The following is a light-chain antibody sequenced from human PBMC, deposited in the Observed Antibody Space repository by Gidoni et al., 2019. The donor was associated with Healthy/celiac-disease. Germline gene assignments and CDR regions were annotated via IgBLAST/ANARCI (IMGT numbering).Light chain of an antibody. CDR1: NIGSKS. J-gene: IGLJ2*01. CDR2: DAS. Sequence: SYVLTQPPSVSVAPGQTARITCGGNNIGSKSVHLYQQKPGQAPVLVVYDASDRPSGIPVRFSGSTSVNTAPLTISRVEAGDEADYYCQVCDSSSVHVVFGGGSKLTVL. CDR3: QVCDSSSVHVV. V-gene: IGLV3-21*02.